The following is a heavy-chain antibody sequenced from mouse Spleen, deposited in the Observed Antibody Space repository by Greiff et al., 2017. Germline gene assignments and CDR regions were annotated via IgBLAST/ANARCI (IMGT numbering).Heavy chain of an antibody. V-gene: IGHV1-4*01. Sequence: VQLQESGAELARPGASVKMSCKASGYTFTSYTMHWVKQRPGQGLEWIGYINPSSGYTKYNQKFKDKATLTADKSSSTAYMQLSSLTSEDSAVYYCARRGNLFFDYWGQGTTLTVSS. J-gene: IGHJ2*01. CDR1: GYTFTSYT. D-gene: IGHD1-1*01. CDR2: INPSSGYT. CDR3: ARRGNLFFDY.